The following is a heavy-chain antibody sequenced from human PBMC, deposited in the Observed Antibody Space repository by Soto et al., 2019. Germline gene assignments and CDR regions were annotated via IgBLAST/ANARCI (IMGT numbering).Heavy chain of an antibody. V-gene: IGHV4-39*01. D-gene: IGHD1-26*01. CDR3: ARGGYDY. J-gene: IGHJ4*02. CDR1: GGSISSSSYY. Sequence: QLQLQETGPGLVKPSETLSLTCTVSGGSISSSSYYWGWIRQPPGKGLECIGTIYYSGSTYYNPSLKSRVTISVDTSKNQFSLRLSSVTAADTAVYYCARGGYDYWGQGTLVTVSS. CDR2: IYYSGST.